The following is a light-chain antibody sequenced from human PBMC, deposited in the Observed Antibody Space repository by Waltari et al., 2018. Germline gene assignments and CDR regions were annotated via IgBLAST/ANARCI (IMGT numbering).Light chain of an antibody. Sequence: DNQMTQSPSSLSASVRVRVTITCRASQDISKYLSWYQQKPGKAPKLLIYGASNLETGVAQRFSGSGSATYFIFTIISLLPEDIATYYCQQYDNLPVTFGQGTRVDIK. J-gene: IGKJ1*01. CDR3: QQYDNLPVT. V-gene: IGKV1-33*01. CDR2: GAS. CDR1: QDISKY.